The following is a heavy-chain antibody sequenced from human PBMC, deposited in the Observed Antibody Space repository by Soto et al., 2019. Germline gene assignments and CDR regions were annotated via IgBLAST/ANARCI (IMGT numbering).Heavy chain of an antibody. CDR2: IYYSGST. Sequence: QLQLQESGPGLVKPSETLSLTCTVSGGSISSSSYYWGWIRQPPGKGLEWIGSIYYSGSTYYNPALKLRVTISVHKSKNHFSLKLSSVPAADTAVYYCARQKAAASQFWPDYFDYWGQGTQVTVSS. CDR3: ARQKAAASQFWPDYFDY. J-gene: IGHJ4*02. CDR1: GGSISSSSYY. V-gene: IGHV4-39*01. D-gene: IGHD6-13*01.